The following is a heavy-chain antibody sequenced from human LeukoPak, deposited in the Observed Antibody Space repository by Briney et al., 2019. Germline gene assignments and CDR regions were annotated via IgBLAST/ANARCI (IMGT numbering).Heavy chain of an antibody. Sequence: PGGSLRLSCAASGFIVSSNFMYWVRQAPGKGLEWVSVLYSGGTTYYADSVKGRFTISRDNSKNTLYLQMNSLRAEDTAVYYCARGDHSSSWVYYFDYWGQGALVTVSS. CDR2: LYSGGTT. J-gene: IGHJ4*02. CDR1: GFIVSSNF. D-gene: IGHD6-13*01. CDR3: ARGDHSSSWVYYFDY. V-gene: IGHV3-53*05.